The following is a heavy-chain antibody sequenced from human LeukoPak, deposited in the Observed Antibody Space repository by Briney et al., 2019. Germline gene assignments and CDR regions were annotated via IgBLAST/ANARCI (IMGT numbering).Heavy chain of an antibody. J-gene: IGHJ4*02. CDR2: IYSSGST. Sequence: SETLSLTCTVSGGAISSYYWSWIRQPAGKGLEWIGRIYSSGSTNYNTSLKSRVTMSVDTSKNQFSLKLSSVTAADTAVYYCARDNEAAARAYDYWGQGTLVSVSS. CDR3: ARDNEAAARAYDY. V-gene: IGHV4-4*07. D-gene: IGHD6-13*01. CDR1: GGAISSYY.